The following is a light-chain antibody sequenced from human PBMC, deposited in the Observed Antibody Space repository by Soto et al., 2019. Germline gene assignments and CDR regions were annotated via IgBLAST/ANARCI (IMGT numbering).Light chain of an antibody. CDR2: GAS. CDR3: QQYGSSGT. Sequence: EIVMTQSPATLSVSPGERATLSCRASQSVSSNLAWYQQKPGQAPRLLIYGASTRATGIPDRFRASASGTDFTLTTSRLEPEDFAVYYCQQYGSSGTFGQGTKV. CDR1: QSVSSN. V-gene: IGKV3-20*01. J-gene: IGKJ1*01.